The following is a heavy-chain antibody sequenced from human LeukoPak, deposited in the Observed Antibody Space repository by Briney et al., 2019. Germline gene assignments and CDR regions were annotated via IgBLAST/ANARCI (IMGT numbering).Heavy chain of an antibody. V-gene: IGHV3-15*01. Sequence: PGGSLRLSCEASAFSFSGYWMNWVRQAPGKGLEWVGRIKSKTDGGTTDYAAPVKGRFTISRDDSKNTLYLQMNSLKTEGTAVYYCTTDTPMYYYGSGSSTRFDPWGQGTLVTVSS. CDR1: AFSFSGYW. CDR2: IKSKTDGGTT. D-gene: IGHD3-10*01. J-gene: IGHJ5*02. CDR3: TTDTPMYYYGSGSSTRFDP.